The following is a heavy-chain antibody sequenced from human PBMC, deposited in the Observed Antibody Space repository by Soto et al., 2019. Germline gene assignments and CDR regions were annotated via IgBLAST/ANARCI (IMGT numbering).Heavy chain of an antibody. J-gene: IGHJ5*02. V-gene: IGHV3-48*03. D-gene: IGHD2-2*01. CDR1: GFTFSSHE. Sequence: GGSLRLSCAASGFTFSSHEMNWVRQAPGKGLEWVSYISSSGTIIDYADSVKGRFTISRDNAKNSLYLQMNSLRAEDTAVYYCARSWGVYCSTIGCYSPWLDPWGQGTLVTSPQ. CDR2: ISSSGTII. CDR3: ARSWGVYCSTIGCYSPWLDP.